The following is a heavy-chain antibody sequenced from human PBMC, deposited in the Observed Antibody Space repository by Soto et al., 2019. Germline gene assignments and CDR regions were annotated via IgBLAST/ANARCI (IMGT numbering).Heavy chain of an antibody. CDR1: GGSFSGYY. J-gene: IGHJ4*02. D-gene: IGHD6-19*01. Sequence: LSLTCAVYGGSFSGYYWCWIRQPPGKGLEWIGEINHSGSTNYNPSLKSRVTISVDTSKNQFSLKLSSVTAADTAVYYCASPALYSSGWSSFDYWGQGTLVTVSS. CDR3: ASPALYSSGWSSFDY. V-gene: IGHV4-34*01. CDR2: INHSGST.